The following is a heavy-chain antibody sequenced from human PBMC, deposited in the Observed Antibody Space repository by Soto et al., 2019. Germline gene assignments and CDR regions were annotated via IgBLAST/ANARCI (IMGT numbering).Heavy chain of an antibody. Sequence: QVQLVESGGGVVQPGRSLRLSCAASGFTFSSCGMHWVRQAPGKGLEWVAVISYDGSNKYYADSVKGRFTISRDNSKNTLYLQMNSLRAEDTAVYYCAKGPWEWLRVFSGMDVW. J-gene: IGHJ6*01. CDR1: GFTFSSCG. V-gene: IGHV3-30*18. CDR3: AKGPWEWLRVFSGMDV. D-gene: IGHD5-12*01. CDR2: ISYDGSNK.